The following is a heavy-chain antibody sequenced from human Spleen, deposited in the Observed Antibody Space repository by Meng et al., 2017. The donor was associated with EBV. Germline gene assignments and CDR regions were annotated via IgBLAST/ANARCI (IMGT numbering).Heavy chain of an antibody. CDR3: ASGGWGDY. D-gene: IGHD6-19*01. V-gene: IGHV7-4-1*02. Sequence: QVQWVQSGSELKKPGASVKVSCKAFGYTLSSHAMNWVRQAPGQGLEWLGWINTNTGSPTYAQGFRGRFLFSLDTSVSTAYLQISSLKAEDTAVYYCASGGWGDYWGQGTLVTVSS. CDR2: INTNTGSP. CDR1: GYTLSSHA. J-gene: IGHJ4*02.